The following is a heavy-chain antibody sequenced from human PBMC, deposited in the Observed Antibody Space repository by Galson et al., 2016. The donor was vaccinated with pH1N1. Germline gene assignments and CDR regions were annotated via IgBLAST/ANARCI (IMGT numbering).Heavy chain of an antibody. CDR1: GFSLSTTGVN. J-gene: IGHJ4*02. CDR3: ARGDY. V-gene: IGHV2-5*02. Sequence: PALVKPTQTLTLTCTFSGFSLSTTGVNVGWIRQPPGKALEWLAVIYWDDDKLYSPSLKSRLAITKDTSKNQVVLTTTNVDPVDTATYYCARGDYWGQGTLVTVSS. CDR2: IYWDDDK.